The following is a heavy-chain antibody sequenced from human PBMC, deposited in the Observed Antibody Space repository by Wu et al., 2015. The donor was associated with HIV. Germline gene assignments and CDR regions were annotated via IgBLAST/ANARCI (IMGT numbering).Heavy chain of an antibody. V-gene: IGHV1-69*13. CDR1: GGTFSSRA. CDR3: VGPYTGYAYDTFDV. D-gene: IGHD5-12*01. J-gene: IGHJ3*01. Sequence: QVHLIQSGAEVKKSGSSVKVSCTASGGTFSSRAISWVRQAPGQGLEWMGRIIPIFDRVHYKQKFQGRVVITADEATSTVYMELSSLSSDDTAFYYCVGPYTGYAYDTFDVWGQGTLVTVSS. CDR2: IIPIFDRV.